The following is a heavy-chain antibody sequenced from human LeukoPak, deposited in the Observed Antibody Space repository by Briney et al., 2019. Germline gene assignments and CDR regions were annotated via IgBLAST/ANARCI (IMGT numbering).Heavy chain of an antibody. V-gene: IGHV4-59*08. CDR3: ARQDRGLMDY. D-gene: IGHD2-8*01. CDR2: IYYSGST. J-gene: IGHJ4*02. CDR1: GGSISSYY. Sequence: KSSETLSLTCTVSGGSISSYYWSWIRQPPGKGLGWIGYIYYSGSTNYNPSLKSRVTISVDTSKNQFSLKLSSVTAADTAVYYCARQDRGLMDYWGQGTLVTVSS.